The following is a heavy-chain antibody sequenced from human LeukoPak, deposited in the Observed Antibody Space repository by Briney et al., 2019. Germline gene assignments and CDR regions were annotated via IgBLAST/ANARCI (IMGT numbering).Heavy chain of an antibody. Sequence: SETLSLTCAVYGGSFSPYYWSLIRQPPGKGLEWIGEINHSGSTNYNPSLKSRVTISVDTSKNQFSLRLSSVTAADTAVYYCARGGFYCGGDCYVDYWGQGTLVTVSS. J-gene: IGHJ4*02. CDR1: GGSFSPYY. V-gene: IGHV4-34*01. CDR2: INHSGST. D-gene: IGHD2-21*02. CDR3: ARGGFYCGGDCYVDY.